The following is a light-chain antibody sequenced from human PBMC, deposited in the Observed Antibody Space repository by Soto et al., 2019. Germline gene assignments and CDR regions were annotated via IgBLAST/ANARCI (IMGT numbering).Light chain of an antibody. Sequence: DIVLTQSPATLSLSPGERATLTCRASQSVSSFLAWYQQKPGQAPRLLIYGASIRATGTPARFSGSGSGTDFTLTISSLEPEDFAVYYCQQRSNWPPITFGQGTRLEIK. V-gene: IGKV3-11*01. CDR1: QSVSSF. CDR2: GAS. J-gene: IGKJ5*01. CDR3: QQRSNWPPIT.